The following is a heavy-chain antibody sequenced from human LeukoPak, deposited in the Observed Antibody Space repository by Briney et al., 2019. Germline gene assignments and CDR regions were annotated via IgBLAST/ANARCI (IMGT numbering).Heavy chain of an antibody. J-gene: IGHJ4*02. CDR2: INPDNVGT. V-gene: IGHV1-2*02. CDR3: ARGLGYCSGGSCYIAY. CDR1: GYTFTGYY. D-gene: IGHD2-15*01. Sequence: ASVKVSCKASGYTFTGYYMHWVRQAPGQGLEWMGWINPDNVGTNYAQKFQGRVTMTRDMSISTAYMELSRLRSDDTAVYYCARGLGYCSGGSCYIAYWGQGTLVTVSS.